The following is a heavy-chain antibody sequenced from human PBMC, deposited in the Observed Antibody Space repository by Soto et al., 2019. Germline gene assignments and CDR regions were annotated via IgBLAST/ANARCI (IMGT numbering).Heavy chain of an antibody. CDR2: INSDGSVS. V-gene: IGHV3-74*02. CDR3: ARGDCVGGTCYSLAGSFYYYMDV. CDR1: GFTFSNYW. J-gene: IGHJ6*03. Sequence: EVQLVESGGGLVQPGGSLRLSCAASGFTFSNYWMYWVRQAPGKGLEWVSRINSDGSVSSYADSVKGRLTISRDNVKNSLYLRMDSLRAEDTALYYCARGDCVGGTCYSLAGSFYYYMDVWGKGTTVTVSS. D-gene: IGHD2-15*01.